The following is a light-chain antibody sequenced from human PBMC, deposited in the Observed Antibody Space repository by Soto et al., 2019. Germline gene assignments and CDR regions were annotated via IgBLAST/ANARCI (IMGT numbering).Light chain of an antibody. CDR2: NTN. CDR1: PGSVSTSYY. J-gene: IGLJ3*02. Sequence: QTVVTQEPSLSVSPGGTITLTCGLSPGSVSTSYYPSWYQQTPGQPPHILIYNTNRRSAGVPERFSGCILGNKAALTITGAQGDDESVYYCLLFMSSATWVFGGGTKLTVL. V-gene: IGLV8-61*01. CDR3: LLFMSSATWV.